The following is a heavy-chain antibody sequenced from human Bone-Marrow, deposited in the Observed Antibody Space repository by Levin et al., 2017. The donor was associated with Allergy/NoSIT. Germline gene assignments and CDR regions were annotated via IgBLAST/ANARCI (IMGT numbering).Heavy chain of an antibody. CDR2: IYYNGST. D-gene: IGHD3-3*01. CDR1: GASISSESSY. V-gene: IGHV4-39*01. CDR3: EIHGEVVRFVEWASFFYYYMDG. Sequence: PSETLSLTCTVSGASISSESSYWGWIRQPPGKGLEWIGKIYYNGSTSYNPSLKSRVTILVDTSKNQFSLKLTSVTAAGPSVNFREIHGEVVRFVEWASFFYYYMDGWGQGTTVTVPS. J-gene: IGHJ6*03.